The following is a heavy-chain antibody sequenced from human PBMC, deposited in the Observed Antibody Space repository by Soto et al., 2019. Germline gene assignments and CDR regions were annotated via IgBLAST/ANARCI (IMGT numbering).Heavy chain of an antibody. CDR1: GFTFSSYA. V-gene: IGHV3-23*01. CDR2: ISGSGGST. CDR3: AKGDILTGYWY. D-gene: IGHD3-9*01. Sequence: GGSLRLSCATSGFTFSSYAMSWVRQAPGKGLEWVSAISGSGGSTYYADSVKGRFTISRDNSKNTLYLQMNSLRAEDTAVYYCAKGDILTGYWYWGQGTLVTVSS. J-gene: IGHJ4*02.